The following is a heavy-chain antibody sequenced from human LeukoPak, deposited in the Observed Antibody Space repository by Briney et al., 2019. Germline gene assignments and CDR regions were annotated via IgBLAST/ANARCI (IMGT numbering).Heavy chain of an antibody. Sequence: GGSLRLSCAASEFNFDGYTMHWVRQAPGKGLEWVSLISWDGSRTYYADSVKGRFTISRDTSKNSLFLQMNSLRTEDTAFYYCTRERDSSGYYRAFDYWGLGTLVTVSS. CDR1: EFNFDGYT. V-gene: IGHV3-43*01. D-gene: IGHD3-22*01. CDR2: ISWDGSRT. J-gene: IGHJ4*02. CDR3: TRERDSSGYYRAFDY.